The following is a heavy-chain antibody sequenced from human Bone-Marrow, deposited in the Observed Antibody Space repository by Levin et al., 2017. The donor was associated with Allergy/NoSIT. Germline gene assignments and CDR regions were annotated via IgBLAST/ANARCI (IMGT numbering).Heavy chain of an antibody. CDR1: GDSISSPNW. J-gene: IGHJ6*02. Sequence: SETLSLTCAVSGDSISSPNWWTWVRQPPGKGLEWIGQIYHSGSTKYNPSLKSRVTISADTSRNEFSLKLASVTAADTAVYWCARGGYYDTTVFSYGMDVWGHGTTVSVSS. CDR2: IYHSGST. V-gene: IGHV4-4*01. D-gene: IGHD3-22*01. CDR3: ARGGYYDTTVFSYGMDV.